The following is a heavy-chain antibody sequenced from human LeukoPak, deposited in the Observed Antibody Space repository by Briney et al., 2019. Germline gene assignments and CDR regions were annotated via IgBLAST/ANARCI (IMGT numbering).Heavy chain of an antibody. J-gene: IGHJ4*02. D-gene: IGHD3-16*01. CDR2: IYYSGST. Sequence: SETLSLTCSVSGGSISSYYWSWIRQPPGEGLEWIGYIYYSGSTTYNPSLKSRVTISVDTSKNQFSLKLSSVTAADTAVYYCARHVVHMGYVWGSAEIDYWGQGTLVTVSS. V-gene: IGHV4-59*08. CDR1: GGSISSYY. CDR3: ARHVVHMGYVWGSAEIDY.